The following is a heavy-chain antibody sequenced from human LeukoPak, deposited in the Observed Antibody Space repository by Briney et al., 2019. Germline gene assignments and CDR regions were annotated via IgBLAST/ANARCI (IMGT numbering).Heavy chain of an antibody. D-gene: IGHD6-13*01. V-gene: IGHV4-59*08. J-gene: IGHJ4*02. CDR1: GGFISSYY. Sequence: SETLSLTCTVSGGFISSYYWSWIRQPPGKGLEWIGYIYYSGSTNYNPSLKSRVTISVDTSKNQFSLKLSSVTAADTAVYYCASSPGGSSWGLFDYWGQGTLVTVSS. CDR2: IYYSGST. CDR3: ASSPGGSSWGLFDY.